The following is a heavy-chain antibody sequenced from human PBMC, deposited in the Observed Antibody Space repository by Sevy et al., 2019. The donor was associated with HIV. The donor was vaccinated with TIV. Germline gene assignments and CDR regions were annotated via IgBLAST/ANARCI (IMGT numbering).Heavy chain of an antibody. V-gene: IGHV3-49*03. CDR1: GFTIDEYA. CDR2: ITRNSYESYGGTT. J-gene: IGHJ4*02. CDR3: ARGLATADTPEYYFDS. D-gene: IGHD5-12*01. Sequence: GGSLRLSCTTSGFTIDEYAMSWFRQAPGKGLEWVAFITRNSYESYGGTTDYAASVKGRFSISRDDSKSIAYLQMNSLKTEDTAVYYCARGLATADTPEYYFDSWGQGTLVTVSS.